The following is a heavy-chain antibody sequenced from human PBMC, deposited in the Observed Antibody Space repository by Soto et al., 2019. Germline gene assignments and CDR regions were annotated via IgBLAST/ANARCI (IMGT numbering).Heavy chain of an antibody. V-gene: IGHV5-51*01. CDR3: ARPRITIFGVVIPYFDY. CDR2: IYPGDSDT. Sequence: GESLKISCNGSGYSFTSYWIGWVRQMPGKGLEWMGIIYPGDSDTRYSPSFQGQVTISADKSISTAYLQWSSLKASDTAMYYCARPRITIFGVVIPYFDYWGQGTLVTVCS. D-gene: IGHD3-3*01. CDR1: GYSFTSYW. J-gene: IGHJ4*02.